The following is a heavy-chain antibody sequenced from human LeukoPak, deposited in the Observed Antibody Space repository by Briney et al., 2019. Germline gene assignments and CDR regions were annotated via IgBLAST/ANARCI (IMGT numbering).Heavy chain of an antibody. D-gene: IGHD5-12*01. J-gene: IGHJ4*02. V-gene: IGHV3-11*01. CDR3: ARVGGFEFSGYDPSDFDY. CDR1: GFTFSDYY. Sequence: PGGSLRLSCAASGFTFSDYYMSWIRQAPGKGLEWVSYISSSGSTIYYADSVKGRFTISRDNAKNSLYLQMNSLRAEDTAVYYCARVGGFEFSGYDPSDFDYWGQGTLVTVSS. CDR2: ISSSGSTI.